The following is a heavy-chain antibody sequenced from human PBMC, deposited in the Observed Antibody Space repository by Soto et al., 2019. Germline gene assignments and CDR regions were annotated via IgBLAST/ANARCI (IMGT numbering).Heavy chain of an antibody. D-gene: IGHD6-19*01. CDR3: AKDSLLAVDGIAGWFDP. CDR2: IQSGGST. J-gene: IGHJ5*02. CDR1: GFTVSSKY. V-gene: IGHV3-53*01. Sequence: GGSLRLSCAASGFTVSSKYISWVRQAPGKGLEWVSLIQSGGSTYYADSVKGRFTISRDNSKNTLYLQMNSLRAEDTAVYYCAKDSLLAVDGIAGWFDPWGQGTLVTVSS.